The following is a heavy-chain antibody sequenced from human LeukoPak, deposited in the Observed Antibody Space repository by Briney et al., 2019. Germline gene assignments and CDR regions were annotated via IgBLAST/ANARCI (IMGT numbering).Heavy chain of an antibody. D-gene: IGHD3-3*01. CDR1: GGSISSYY. V-gene: IGHV4-59*01. CDR2: IYYSGST. Sequence: PSETLSLTCTVSGGSISSYYWSWIRQPPGKGLEWIGYIYYSGSTNYNPSLKSRVTISVDTSKNQFSLKLSSVTAADTAVYYCARATYYDFWSGYTLPQSGGAYYYYYMDVWGKGTTVTVSS. J-gene: IGHJ6*03. CDR3: ARATYYDFWSGYTLPQSGGAYYYYYMDV.